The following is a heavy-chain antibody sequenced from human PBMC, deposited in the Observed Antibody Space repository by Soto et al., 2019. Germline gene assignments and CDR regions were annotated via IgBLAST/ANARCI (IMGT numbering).Heavy chain of an antibody. J-gene: IGHJ5*02. D-gene: IGHD2-15*01. CDR2: IYYSGST. V-gene: IGHV4-59*01. CDR1: GGSISSYY. CDR3: ARDLWPASNRYNWFDP. Sequence: QVQLQESGPGLVKPSETLSLTCTVSGGSISSYYWSWIRQPPGKGVEWIGYIYYSGSTNYNPSLKSRVTISVDTSKNQFSLKLSSVTAADTAVYYCARDLWPASNRYNWFDPWGQGTLVTVSS.